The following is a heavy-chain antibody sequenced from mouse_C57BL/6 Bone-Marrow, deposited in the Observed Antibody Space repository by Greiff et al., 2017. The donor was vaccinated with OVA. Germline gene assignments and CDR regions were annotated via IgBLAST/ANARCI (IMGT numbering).Heavy chain of an antibody. D-gene: IGHD2-2*01. CDR3: ARHEGLYGYDGAMDY. Sequence: DVMLVESGGGLVQPGGSLKLSCAASGFTFSDYYMYWVRQTPEKRLEWVAYISNGGGSTYYPDTVKGRFTISRDNAKNTLYLQMSRLKSEDTAMYYCARHEGLYGYDGAMDYWGQGTSVTVSS. CDR2: ISNGGGST. J-gene: IGHJ4*01. V-gene: IGHV5-12*01. CDR1: GFTFSDYY.